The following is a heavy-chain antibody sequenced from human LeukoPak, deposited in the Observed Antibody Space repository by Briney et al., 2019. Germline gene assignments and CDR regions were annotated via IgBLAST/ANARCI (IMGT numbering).Heavy chain of an antibody. D-gene: IGHD5-18*01. CDR3: AARGYGYGYGWFDP. CDR2: IYYNGNT. Sequence: PSETLSLTCTVSGGSINSSSYYWGWIRQPPGKGLEWIGSIYYNGNTYYNPSLESRVTISVDTSKNQFSLKLNSVTAADTAVYYCAARGYGYGYGWFDPWGQGTLVTVSS. V-gene: IGHV4-39*07. J-gene: IGHJ5*02. CDR1: GGSINSSSYY.